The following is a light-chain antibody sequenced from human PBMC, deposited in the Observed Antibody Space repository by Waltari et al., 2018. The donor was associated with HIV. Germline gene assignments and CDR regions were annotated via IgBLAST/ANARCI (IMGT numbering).Light chain of an antibody. V-gene: IGKV3-20*01. CDR1: LSISRNY. Sequence: VLTQSPRTLSLSPGERATHSCRASLSISRNYLTWYQQRPGQAPRLLIYAASTRATAIPDRFSGSGSGTDFTRTINRLEPEDFAVYDCQQYGTSPYTFGQGTKVEI. CDR3: QQYGTSPYT. J-gene: IGKJ2*01. CDR2: AAS.